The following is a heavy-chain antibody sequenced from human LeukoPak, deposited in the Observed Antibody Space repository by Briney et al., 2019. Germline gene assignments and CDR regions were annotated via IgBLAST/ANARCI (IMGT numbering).Heavy chain of an antibody. Sequence: PGGSLRLSCAASGFTVITNDMTWVRQAPGKGLEWVSVLYSDGNTKYADSGQGRLTISRDNSKNTLYLEMNSLSPDDTAVYYCARGVEPLAANTLAYWGQGTLVTVSS. D-gene: IGHD1-14*01. J-gene: IGHJ4*02. CDR3: ARGVEPLAANTLAY. CDR2: LYSDGNT. V-gene: IGHV3-53*01. CDR1: GFTVITND.